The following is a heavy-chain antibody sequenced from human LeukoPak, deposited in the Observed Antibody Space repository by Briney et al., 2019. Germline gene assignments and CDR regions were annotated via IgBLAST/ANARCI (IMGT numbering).Heavy chain of an antibody. CDR1: GFTFSSYA. J-gene: IGHJ4*02. CDR3: AREDYVWGSYRSSGSD. CDR2: ISYDGSNK. D-gene: IGHD3-16*02. V-gene: IGHV3-30*14. Sequence: PGGSLRLSCAASGFTFSSYAMHWVRQAPGKGLEWVAVISYDGSNKYYADSVKGRFTISRDNSKNTLYLQMNSLRAEDTAVYYCAREDYVWGSYRSSGSDWGQGTLVTVSS.